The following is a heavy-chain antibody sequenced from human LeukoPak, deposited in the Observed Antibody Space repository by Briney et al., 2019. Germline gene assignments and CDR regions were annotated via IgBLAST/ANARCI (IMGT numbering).Heavy chain of an antibody. CDR2: ISYDGSNK. D-gene: IGHD3-22*01. Sequence: GGSLRLSCAASGFTFSSYAMHWVRQAPGKGLEWVAVISYDGSNKYYADSVKGRFTNSRDNSKNTLYLQMNSLRAEDTAVYYCARVGGSGYQYFQHWGQGTLVTVSS. CDR3: ARVGGSGYQYFQH. V-gene: IGHV3-30-3*01. J-gene: IGHJ1*01. CDR1: GFTFSSYA.